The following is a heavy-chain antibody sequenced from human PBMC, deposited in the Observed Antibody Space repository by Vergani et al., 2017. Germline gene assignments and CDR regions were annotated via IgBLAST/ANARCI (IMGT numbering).Heavy chain of an antibody. D-gene: IGHD3-22*01. CDR2: LRYGGYNK. CDR3: ARDMTTMILRLITPNH. Sequence: QVQLVESGGGVVQPGGSLRLSCAASGFTFSNYGIHWVRQAPGKGLEWVAFLRYGGYNKYYPDSVKGRLTISGDTSRNTVYLQMNSLRAEDTAVYYCARDMTTMILRLITPNHWGQGTLLTVSS. CDR1: GFTFSNYG. J-gene: IGHJ5*02. V-gene: IGHV3-30*02.